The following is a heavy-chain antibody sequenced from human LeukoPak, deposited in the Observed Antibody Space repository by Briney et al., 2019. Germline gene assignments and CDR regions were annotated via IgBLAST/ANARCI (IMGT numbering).Heavy chain of an antibody. CDR1: GGSISSGGYY. J-gene: IGHJ5*02. CDR3: ACYSSSWYSRLNWFDP. D-gene: IGHD6-13*01. CDR2: IYYSGST. V-gene: IGHV4-31*03. Sequence: SETLSLTCTVSGGSISSGGYYWSWIRQHPGKGLEWIGYIYYSGSTYYNPSLKSRVTISVDTSKIQFPLKLSSVTAADTAVYYCACYSSSWYSRLNWFDPWGQGTLVTVSS.